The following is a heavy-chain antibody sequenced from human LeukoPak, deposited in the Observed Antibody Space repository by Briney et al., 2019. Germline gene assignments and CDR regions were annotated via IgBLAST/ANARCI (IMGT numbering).Heavy chain of an antibody. CDR3: SGGGTYAPDY. V-gene: IGHV3-66*01. CDR1: GFTVSRNY. CDR2: IYSGGDT. D-gene: IGHD3-16*01. Sequence: GGSLGLSCAASGFTVSRNYMTWVRQAPGKGLEWVSVIYSGGDTYYTDSVKGRFTISRDNSKNTVYLQMNSLRVDDTAVYLCSGGGTYAPDYWGQGTLVTVSS. J-gene: IGHJ4*02.